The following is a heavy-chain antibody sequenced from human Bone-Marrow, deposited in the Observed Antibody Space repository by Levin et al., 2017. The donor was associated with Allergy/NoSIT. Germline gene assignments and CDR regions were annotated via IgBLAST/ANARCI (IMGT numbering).Heavy chain of an antibody. V-gene: IGHV4-59*01. CDR2: IYSNGMT. CDR3: AREILIPATIRCFEP. CDR1: GGSMSNSY. D-gene: IGHD2-2*01. Sequence: LSQTLSLTCTVPGGSMSNSYWSWIRQSPRKGLEWIWYIYSNGMTEYNTPLTGRVTISVDTSKTQSFLKVNSMTAAETTVYFCAREILIPATIRCFEPWGQGTLVTVSS. J-gene: IGHJ5*02.